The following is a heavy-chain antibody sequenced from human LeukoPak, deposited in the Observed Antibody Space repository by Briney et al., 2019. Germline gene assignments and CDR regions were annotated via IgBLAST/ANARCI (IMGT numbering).Heavy chain of an antibody. CDR1: GYTFTSYD. J-gene: IGHJ3*02. CDR3: ARLRGSYCNDAFDI. V-gene: IGHV1-8*03. D-gene: IGHD1-26*01. Sequence: GASVTVSCKASGYTFTSYDINWVRQATGQGLEWMGWMNPNSGNTGYAQKFQGGVTIPRNTSLSTAYMELRSLASEDTAVYYCARLRGSYCNDAFDIWGQGTMVTVSS. CDR2: MNPNSGNT.